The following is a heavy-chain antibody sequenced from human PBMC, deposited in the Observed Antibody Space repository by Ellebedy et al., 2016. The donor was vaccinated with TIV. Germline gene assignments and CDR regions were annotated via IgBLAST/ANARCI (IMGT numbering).Heavy chain of an antibody. V-gene: IGHV1-2*02. D-gene: IGHD5-18*01. CDR3: ARERDASMASYYYYGMDV. Sequence: AASVKVSCKASGYTFNAYYMHWVRQAPGQGLEWRGWINPNSGGTNLPQKFQGRVTMTRDRSISTAYMELSRLRSDDTAVYYCARERDASMASYYYYGMDVWGQGTTVTVSS. J-gene: IGHJ6*02. CDR1: GYTFNAYY. CDR2: INPNSGGT.